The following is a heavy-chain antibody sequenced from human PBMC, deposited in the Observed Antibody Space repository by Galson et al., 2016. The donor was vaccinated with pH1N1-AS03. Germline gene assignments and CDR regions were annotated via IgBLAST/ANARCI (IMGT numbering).Heavy chain of an antibody. J-gene: IGHJ4*02. CDR3: ARSVQYSFDY. V-gene: IGHV3-11*04. CDR1: GESFINFY. CDR2: MTSDMRTI. D-gene: IGHD5/OR15-5a*01. Sequence: LSLTCSVYGESFINFYWSWIRQPPGKGLEWISYMTSDMRTIKYADSVKGRFTISRDNARNSLFLQMNSLRDEDTAIYYCARSVQYSFDYWGQGILVTVSS.